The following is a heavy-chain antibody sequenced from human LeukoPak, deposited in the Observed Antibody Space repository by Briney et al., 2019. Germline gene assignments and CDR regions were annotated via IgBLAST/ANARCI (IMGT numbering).Heavy chain of an antibody. V-gene: IGHV4-59*01. CDR1: GGSISSYY. D-gene: IGHD6-19*01. CDR3: ARENTHDIAVAGRDAFDI. CDR2: IYYSGST. Sequence: PTETLSLTCTVSGGSISSYYWSWIRQPPAKGLEWIGYIYYSGSTNYNPSLKSRVTISVDTSKNQFSLKLSSVTAADTAVYYCARENTHDIAVAGRDAFDIWGQGTMVTVSS. J-gene: IGHJ3*02.